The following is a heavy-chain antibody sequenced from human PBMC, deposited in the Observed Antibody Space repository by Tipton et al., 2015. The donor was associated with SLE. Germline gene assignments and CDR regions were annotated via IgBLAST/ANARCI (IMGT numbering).Heavy chain of an antibody. CDR1: GDSIVDSYW. CDR3: ARGGYCGDNCYSGRFHKGEF. J-gene: IGHJ4*02. CDR2: IFHTGST. Sequence: GLVKPSGTLSLTCAVSGDSIVDSYWWHWVRLPPGKGLEWLGEIFHTGSTVYNPSLKSRVTISVDNSKNQFSLKLTSVTAADTAVYFCARGGYCGDNCYSGRFHKGEFWGQGKLVTVSA. D-gene: IGHD2-21*01. V-gene: IGHV4-4*02.